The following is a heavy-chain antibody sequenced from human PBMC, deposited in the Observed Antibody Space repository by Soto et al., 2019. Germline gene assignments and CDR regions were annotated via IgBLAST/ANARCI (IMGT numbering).Heavy chain of an antibody. CDR2: SHSTGIT. Sequence: SETLSLTSTLSAVSVSALYSSWIRQPPGRGLEWIGYSHSTGITNYNSSLESRVTISVDTSKNQVSLKVTSVTSADTAVYFCARGGWSLDFWGQGTLVTVSS. J-gene: IGHJ4*02. D-gene: IGHD6-19*01. CDR1: AVSVSALY. CDR3: ARGGWSLDF. V-gene: IGHV4-59*02.